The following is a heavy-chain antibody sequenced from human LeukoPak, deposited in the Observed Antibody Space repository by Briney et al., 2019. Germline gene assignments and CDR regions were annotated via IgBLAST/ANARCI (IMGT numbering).Heavy chain of an antibody. D-gene: IGHD3-3*01. Sequence: TGGSLRLSCAASGFTFSSHGMHWVRQAPGKGLEWVAVISDDGSKKLYGESVKGRFTISRDNSKNTLYLQMNSLRAEDTAVYYCARDDLAYDFWSGPGPWGQGTLVTVSS. CDR2: ISDDGSKK. V-gene: IGHV3-30*03. J-gene: IGHJ5*02. CDR3: ARDDLAYDFWSGPGP. CDR1: GFTFSSHG.